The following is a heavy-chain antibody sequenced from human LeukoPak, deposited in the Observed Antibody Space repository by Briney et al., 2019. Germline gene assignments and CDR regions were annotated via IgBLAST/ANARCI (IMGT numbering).Heavy chain of an antibody. J-gene: IGHJ3*02. Sequence: PSETLSLTCTVSGGSISSSSYYWGWIRQPPGKGLEWIGSIYYSGSTYYNPSLKSRVTISVDTSKNQFSLKLSSVTAADTAVYYCARAGGYSYGYVPAAFDIWGQGTMVTVSS. D-gene: IGHD5-18*01. V-gene: IGHV4-39*07. CDR2: IYYSGST. CDR1: GGSISSSSYY. CDR3: ARAGGYSYGYVPAAFDI.